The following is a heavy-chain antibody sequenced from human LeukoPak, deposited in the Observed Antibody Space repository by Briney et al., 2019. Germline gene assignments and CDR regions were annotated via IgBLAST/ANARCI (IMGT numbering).Heavy chain of an antibody. Sequence: GRSLRLSCAASGFTFSSYGMHWVRQAPGKGLEWVAVISYDGSNKYYADSVKGRFTISRDNSKNTLYLQMNSLRAEDTAVYYCARVPGRDGYNYYYYYGMDVWGQGTTVTVSS. CDR1: GFTFSSYG. V-gene: IGHV3-30*19. CDR2: ISYDGSNK. J-gene: IGHJ6*02. CDR3: ARVPGRDGYNYYYYYGMDV. D-gene: IGHD5-24*01.